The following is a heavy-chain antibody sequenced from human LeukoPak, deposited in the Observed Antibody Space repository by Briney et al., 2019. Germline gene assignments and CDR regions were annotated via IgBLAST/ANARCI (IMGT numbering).Heavy chain of an antibody. J-gene: IGHJ3*02. CDR3: AKQRQRYCSSTSCYGNAFDI. V-gene: IGHV3-20*01. CDR2: LNWNGGST. CDR1: GFTFDDYG. D-gene: IGHD2-2*01. Sequence: PGGSLRLSCAASGFTFDDYGMSWVRQAPGKGLEWVSGLNWNGGSTGYADSVKGRFTISRDNAKNSLYLQMNSLRAEDMALYHCAKQRQRYCSSTSCYGNAFDIWGQGTMVPSLQ.